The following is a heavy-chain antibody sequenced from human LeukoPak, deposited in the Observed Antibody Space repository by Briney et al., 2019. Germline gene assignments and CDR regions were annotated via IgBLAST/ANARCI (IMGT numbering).Heavy chain of an antibody. CDR3: ARGYGSGSPPAYGMDV. CDR2: MNPNSGNT. J-gene: IGHJ6*02. Sequence: ASVKVSCKASGYTFTSYDINLVRQATGQGLEWMGWMNPNSGNTGYAQKLQGRVTMTRNTSISTAYMELSSLRSEDTAVYYCARGYGSGSPPAYGMDVWGQGTTVTVSS. CDR1: GYTFTSYD. D-gene: IGHD3-10*01. V-gene: IGHV1-8*01.